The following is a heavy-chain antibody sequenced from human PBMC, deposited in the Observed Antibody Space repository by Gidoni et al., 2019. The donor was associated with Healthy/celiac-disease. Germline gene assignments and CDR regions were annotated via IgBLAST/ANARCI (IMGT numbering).Heavy chain of an antibody. Sequence: QVQLVESGGGVVQPGRSLRLSCAACGFTFSSYDMHWVRQAPGKGLEWVAVISYDGSNKYYADAVKGRFTIARDNSKNTLYLQMNSLRAEDTAVYYCVCYYYGMDVWGQGTTVTVSS. CDR3: VCYYYGMDV. J-gene: IGHJ6*02. CDR1: GFTFSSYD. CDR2: ISYDGSNK. V-gene: IGHV3-30*03.